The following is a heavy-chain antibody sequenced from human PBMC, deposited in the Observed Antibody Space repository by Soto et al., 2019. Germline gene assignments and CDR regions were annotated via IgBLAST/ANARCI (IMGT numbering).Heavy chain of an antibody. V-gene: IGHV4-34*01. Sequence: PSETLSLTCAVYGGSFSGYYWSWIRQPPGKGLEWIGEINHSGSTNYNPSLKSRVTISVDTSKNQFSLKLRSVTAADTAVYYCARGGVAGTYYYYYYGMDVWGQGTTVTVSS. CDR2: INHSGST. CDR1: GGSFSGYY. CDR3: ARGGVAGTYYYYYYGMDV. J-gene: IGHJ6*02. D-gene: IGHD6-19*01.